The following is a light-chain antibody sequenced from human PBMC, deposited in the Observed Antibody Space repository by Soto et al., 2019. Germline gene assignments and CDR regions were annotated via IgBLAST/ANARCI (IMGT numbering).Light chain of an antibody. J-gene: IGKJ4*01. CDR3: QQYNNWPPT. V-gene: IGKV3-15*01. Sequence: EIVMTQSPATLSVSPGERATLSCRASQSVSSNLAWYQQKPGQAPRLLIYGASTRATGTPARFSGSGSGTEFTLNISSLQSEDFAVYYCQQYNNWPPTFGGGTNVEIK. CDR2: GAS. CDR1: QSVSSN.